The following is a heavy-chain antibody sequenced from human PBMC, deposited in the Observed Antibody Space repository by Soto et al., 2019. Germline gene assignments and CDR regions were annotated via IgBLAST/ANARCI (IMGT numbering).Heavy chain of an antibody. CDR3: TKVYGSGSRPYYYGMDV. Sequence: LRLSCAASGFSFFTYAMTWVRQAPLKGLEWVSVVSGSGDTSYYAESVKDRFTISRDNSKNMLYLEMNSLRGDDTAVYYCTKVYGSGSRPYYYGMDVWGQGTTVTVSS. D-gene: IGHD2-15*01. CDR2: VSGSGDTS. CDR1: GFSFFTYA. V-gene: IGHV3-23*01. J-gene: IGHJ6*02.